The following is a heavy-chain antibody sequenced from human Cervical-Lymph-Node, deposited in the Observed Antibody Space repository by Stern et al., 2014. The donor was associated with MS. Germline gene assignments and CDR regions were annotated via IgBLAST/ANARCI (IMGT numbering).Heavy chain of an antibody. CDR3: ARDHSTPTGWFDP. CDR1: GGSISSYY. CDR2: IYYSGST. J-gene: IGHJ5*02. V-gene: IGHV4-59*01. Sequence: QLQLQESGPGLVKPSETLSLTCTVSGGSISSYYWSWIRQPPGKGLEWIGYIYYSGSTNYNPSLKSRVTISVDTSKNQFSLKLSSVTAADTAVYYCARDHSTPTGWFDPWGQGTLVTVSS. D-gene: IGHD1-14*01.